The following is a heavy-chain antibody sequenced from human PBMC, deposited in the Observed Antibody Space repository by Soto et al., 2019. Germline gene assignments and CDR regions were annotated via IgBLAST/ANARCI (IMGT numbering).Heavy chain of an antibody. Sequence: QVQLVESGGGVVQPGRSLRLSCAASGFTFSSCGMHWVRQAPGKGLEWVAVISYDGSNKYYADSVKGRFTISRDNSKNTLYLQMTRLRAEDTAVYYCAKDRSAAGNDWFDPWGQGTRVTVSS. CDR2: ISYDGSNK. V-gene: IGHV3-30*18. J-gene: IGHJ5*02. D-gene: IGHD6-19*01. CDR1: GFTFSSCG. CDR3: AKDRSAAGNDWFDP.